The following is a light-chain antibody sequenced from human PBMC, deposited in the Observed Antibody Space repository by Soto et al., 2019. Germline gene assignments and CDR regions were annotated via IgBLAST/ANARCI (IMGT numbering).Light chain of an antibody. Sequence: EIVLTQSPGTLSLSPGXRVTLSCRASQSVGSSRLAWYQQKPGQTPRLLIYGASNRATGIPDRFSGSGSGTDFTLTISRLQPEDFALYHCQHYGSSPWTFGQGTKVHI. CDR2: GAS. CDR3: QHYGSSPWT. J-gene: IGKJ1*01. CDR1: QSVGSSR. V-gene: IGKV3-20*01.